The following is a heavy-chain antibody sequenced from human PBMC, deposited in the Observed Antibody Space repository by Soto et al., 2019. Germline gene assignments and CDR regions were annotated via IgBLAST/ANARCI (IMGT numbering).Heavy chain of an antibody. D-gene: IGHD5-12*01. Sequence: SETLSLTCIVYGDSISSADYFWTWIRQSPGRGLEWMGYIFYSGTTYYNPSLKGRLLISIENSKNQFSLRLTAVTAADSAVYFCARQPWLPKAGNDFWGQGTPVPVYS. V-gene: IGHV4-30-4*01. CDR3: ARQPWLPKAGNDF. J-gene: IGHJ4*02. CDR2: IFYSGTT. CDR1: GDSISSADYF.